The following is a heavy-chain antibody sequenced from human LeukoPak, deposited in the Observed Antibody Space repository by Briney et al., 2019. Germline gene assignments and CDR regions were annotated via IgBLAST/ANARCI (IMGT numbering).Heavy chain of an antibody. V-gene: IGHV4-39*01. D-gene: IGHD1-26*01. J-gene: IGHJ4*02. CDR2: IYYTGST. CDR1: GASISGGTYY. Sequence: SETLSLTCSVSGASISGGTYYWGWIRQPPRKGLEWIGSIYYTGSTYDNPSLKSRVTISVDTSKNQFPLKLSSVTAADTAVYYCARRGGSGRAFDYWGQGTLVTVSS. CDR3: ARRGGSGRAFDY.